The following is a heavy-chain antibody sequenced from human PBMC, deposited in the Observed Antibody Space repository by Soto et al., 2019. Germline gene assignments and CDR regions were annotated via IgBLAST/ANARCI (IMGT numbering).Heavy chain of an antibody. CDR3: ERTGDGHHDFLDY. J-gene: IGHJ4*02. V-gene: IGHV3-7*01. CDR2: INQDGNED. Sequence: XGSLSLSCAASGFTFSSYWMNWVRQAPGKGLEWVANINQDGNEDNLLDSVKGRFTISRDNAKNSLFLQMNSLRVDDTAVYYCERTGDGHHDFLDYWGQGALVTVSS. CDR1: GFTFSSYW. D-gene: IGHD1-1*01.